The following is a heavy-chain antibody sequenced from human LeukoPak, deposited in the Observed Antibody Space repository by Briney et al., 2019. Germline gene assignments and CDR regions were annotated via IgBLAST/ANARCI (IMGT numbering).Heavy chain of an antibody. Sequence: SETLSLTCTVSGGSISGYQWSWIRQPPGRGLEWIGYIYYSGSTNYNPSLESRVTISVDTSKNQFSLKLSSVTAADTAVYYCARRAYSDAFDIWGQGTMVSVSS. CDR2: IYYSGST. CDR1: GGSISGYQ. V-gene: IGHV4-59*08. D-gene: IGHD2-21*01. CDR3: ARRAYSDAFDI. J-gene: IGHJ3*02.